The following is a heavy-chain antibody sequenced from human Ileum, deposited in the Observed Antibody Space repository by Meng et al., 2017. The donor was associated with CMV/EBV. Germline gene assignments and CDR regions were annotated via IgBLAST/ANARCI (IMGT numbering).Heavy chain of an antibody. Sequence: ASVKVSCKTSGYTFINFGVGWVRQAPGQGLEWLGWIGPYSGATIYARSVQGRVTMTTDTPTSTAYMELGGLRSDDTAVYYCARDSITVTTDYWGQGTLVTVSS. CDR2: IGPYSGAT. CDR1: GYTFINFG. V-gene: IGHV1-18*01. CDR3: ARDSITVTTDY. D-gene: IGHD4-17*01. J-gene: IGHJ4*02.